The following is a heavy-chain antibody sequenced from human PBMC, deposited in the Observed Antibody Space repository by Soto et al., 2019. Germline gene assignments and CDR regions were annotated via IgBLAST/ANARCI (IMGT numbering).Heavy chain of an antibody. CDR1: GFNFSGSA. Sequence: EVPLVESGGGLVQPGESLKLSCAVSGFNFSGSAMHWVRQASGKGLEWVGRIRSKANNYATAYAASVKGRFTISRDDSKNTAYLQMNSLKSEDTAVYYCTRGYGDYVRDYWGQGTLVTVSS. D-gene: IGHD4-17*01. CDR2: IRSKANNYAT. J-gene: IGHJ4*02. V-gene: IGHV3-73*01. CDR3: TRGYGDYVRDY.